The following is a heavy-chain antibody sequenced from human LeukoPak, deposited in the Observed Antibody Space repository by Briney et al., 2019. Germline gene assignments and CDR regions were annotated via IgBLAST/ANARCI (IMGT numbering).Heavy chain of an antibody. CDR1: GFTFSDYY. V-gene: IGHV3-11*01. CDR2: ISSSGSTK. J-gene: IGHJ4*02. Sequence: GSPRLSCAASGFTFSDYYMSWIRQPPGKGLEWVSYISSSGSTKYYADSVKGRFTISRDNAKNSYLQMNSLRAEDTAVYYCARDGHAYGRGSPHYWGQGTLVTVSS. D-gene: IGHD3-10*01. CDR3: ARDGHAYGRGSPHY.